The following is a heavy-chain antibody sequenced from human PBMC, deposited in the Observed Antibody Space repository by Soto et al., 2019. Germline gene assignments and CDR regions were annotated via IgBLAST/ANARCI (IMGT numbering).Heavy chain of an antibody. V-gene: IGHV4-31*03. D-gene: IGHD2-15*01. CDR3: ASGAVAAIDY. Sequence: QVQLQESGPGLVKPSQTLSLTCTVSGGSISSGGYYWSWIRHHPGKGLEGIGNICYTGSTSYNPSLKSRVSPSVDTSKNQFSLKLSSVTAADTAVYYCASGAVAAIDYWGQGTLVTVSS. J-gene: IGHJ4*02. CDR2: ICYTGST. CDR1: GGSISSGGYY.